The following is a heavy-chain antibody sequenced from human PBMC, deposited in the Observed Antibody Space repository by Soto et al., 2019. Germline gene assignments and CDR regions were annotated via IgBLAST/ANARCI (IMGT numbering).Heavy chain of an antibody. CDR1: GYTFTSYY. CDR2: INPSGGST. V-gene: IGHV1-46*01. D-gene: IGHD5-18*01. CDR3: ARGRSGYSYGLVY. J-gene: IGHJ4*02. Sequence: ASVKVSCKASGYTFTSYYMHWVRQAPGKGLEWMGIINPSGGSTSYAQKFQGRVTMTRDTSTSKVYMELSSLRTEDTAVYLCARGRSGYSYGLVYWGQGTLVTVSS.